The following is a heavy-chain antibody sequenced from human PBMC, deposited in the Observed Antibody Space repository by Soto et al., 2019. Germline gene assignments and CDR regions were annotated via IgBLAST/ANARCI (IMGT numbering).Heavy chain of an antibody. J-gene: IGHJ6*02. Sequence: EVQLVESGGGLVKPGGSLRLSCAASGFTFSSYSMNWVRQAPGKGLEWVSSISSSSSYIDYADSVKGRFTISRDNAKNSLYVQMNSLRAEDTAVYYCARSTVTTSLHYYYGMDVWGQGTTVTVSS. CDR1: GFTFSSYS. CDR2: ISSSSSYI. D-gene: IGHD4-17*01. CDR3: ARSTVTTSLHYYYGMDV. V-gene: IGHV3-21*06.